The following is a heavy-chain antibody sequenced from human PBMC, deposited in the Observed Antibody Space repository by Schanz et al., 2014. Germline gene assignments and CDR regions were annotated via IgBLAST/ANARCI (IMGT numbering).Heavy chain of an antibody. V-gene: IGHV1-46*01. CDR3: ARDRRRYCSTASCLHDNWFDP. CDR1: GYTFVSYS. D-gene: IGHD2-2*01. Sequence: QVQLVQSGAEVKKPGASVKVSCKASGYTFVSYSMHWVRQAPGQGLEWMGIINPSGGGTSYALRFQGRVTLTSDTSTSTVYMELSGLRSDDTAVYYCARDRRRYCSTASCLHDNWFDPWGQGTLVIVSS. CDR2: INPSGGGT. J-gene: IGHJ5*02.